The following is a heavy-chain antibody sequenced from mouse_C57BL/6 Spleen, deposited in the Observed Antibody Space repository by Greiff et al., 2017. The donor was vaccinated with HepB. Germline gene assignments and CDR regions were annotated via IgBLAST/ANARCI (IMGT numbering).Heavy chain of an antibody. D-gene: IGHD1-1*01. V-gene: IGHV8-8*01. CDR3: ARIDPLLTTVVDWFAY. J-gene: IGHJ3*01. CDR1: GFSLSTFGMG. CDR2: IWWDDDK. Sequence: QVTLKVSGPGILQPSQTLSLTCSFSGFSLSTFGMGVGWIRQPSGKGLEWLAHIWWDDDKYYNPALKSRLTISKDTSKNQVFLKIANVDTADTATYYCARIDPLLTTVVDWFAYWGQGTLVTVSA.